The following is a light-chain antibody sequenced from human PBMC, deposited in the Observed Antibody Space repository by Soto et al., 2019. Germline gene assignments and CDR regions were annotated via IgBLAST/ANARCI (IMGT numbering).Light chain of an antibody. CDR2: GAS. CDR1: QSVSSN. Sequence: EILIAQSPATLSVSPGEGATLSCRASQSVSSNLAWYQQKPGQAPRLLIYGASTRATGIPARFSGSGSGTDFILTISSLQSEDSAVYYCQQYNNWPRTFGQGTKVDIK. CDR3: QQYNNWPRT. J-gene: IGKJ1*01. V-gene: IGKV3-15*01.